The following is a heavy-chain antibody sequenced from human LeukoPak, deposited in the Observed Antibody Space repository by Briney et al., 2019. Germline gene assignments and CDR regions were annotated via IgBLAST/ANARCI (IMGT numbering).Heavy chain of an antibody. J-gene: IGHJ4*02. CDR3: ARLHGGKGQYYFDY. CDR1: GGSISSYY. CDR2: ISTSGST. Sequence: SETLSLTCTVSGGSISSYYGRWLRQPTGKGKEWIGYISTSGSTNSNPSLKSRVTISVDTSKNHFSLTLSAVTAADTAVYYCARLHGGKGQYYFDYWGQGTLVTVSS. D-gene: IGHD4-23*01. V-gene: IGHV4-4*09.